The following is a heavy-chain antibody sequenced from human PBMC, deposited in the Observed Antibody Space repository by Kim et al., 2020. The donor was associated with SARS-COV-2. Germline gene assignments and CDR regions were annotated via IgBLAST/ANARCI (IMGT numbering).Heavy chain of an antibody. CDR3: AREGSIAAADAYYYYMDV. CDR1: GFTFSSYA. Sequence: GSLRLSCAASGFTFSSYAMHWVRQAPGKGLEWVAVISYDGSNKYYADSVKGRFTISRDNSKNTLYLQMNSLRAEDTAVYYCAREGSIAAADAYYYYMDV. J-gene: IGHJ6*03. D-gene: IGHD6-13*01. CDR2: ISYDGSNK. V-gene: IGHV3-30-3*01.